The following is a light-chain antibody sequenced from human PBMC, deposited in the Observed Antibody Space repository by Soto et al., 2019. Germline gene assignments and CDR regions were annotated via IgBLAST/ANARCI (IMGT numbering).Light chain of an antibody. CDR1: SSDVGKYDL. J-gene: IGLJ3*02. V-gene: IGLV2-23*01. Sequence: QSALTQPASVSGSPGQSITVSCTGSSSDVGKYDLVSWYQQHPGKSPKLMIYEGSKRPTGVSNRFSGSKSANTASLTISGLQPEDEAEYYCCSYGVRSTYVFGGGTKLTVL. CDR2: EGS. CDR3: CSYGVRSTYV.